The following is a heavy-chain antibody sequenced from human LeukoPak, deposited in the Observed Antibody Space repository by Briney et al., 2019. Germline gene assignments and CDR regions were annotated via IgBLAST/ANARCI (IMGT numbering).Heavy chain of an antibody. CDR1: GFTVSSNY. CDR3: ASHGDSYYVFSY. J-gene: IGHJ4*02. CDR2: ISGRSVST. D-gene: IGHD3-22*01. V-gene: IGHV3-23*01. Sequence: GGSLRLSCAASGFTVSSNYMSWVRQAPGKGLEWVSSISGRSVSTYYADSVKGRFTISRDISKNTLYLQVNSLRAEDTALYYCASHGDSYYVFSYWGQGTLLTVSS.